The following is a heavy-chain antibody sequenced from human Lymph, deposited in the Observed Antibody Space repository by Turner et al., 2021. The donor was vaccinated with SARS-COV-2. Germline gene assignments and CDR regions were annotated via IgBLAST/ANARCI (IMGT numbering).Heavy chain of an antibody. CDR3: ATLKSSGKILTGRYYYDF. Sequence: HVQLVQSGAEVTYPGASVTFSCKVSGYPLTEFSIHWVRKAPGKGLEWMGGCDPEDGETIYAQKFQGRVTMTEDTSTDTAYMELSSLRSEDTAVYYCATLKSSGKILTGRYYYDFWGQGTLVTVSS. V-gene: IGHV1-24*01. J-gene: IGHJ4*02. CDR1: GYPLTEFS. CDR2: CDPEDGET. D-gene: IGHD1-1*01.